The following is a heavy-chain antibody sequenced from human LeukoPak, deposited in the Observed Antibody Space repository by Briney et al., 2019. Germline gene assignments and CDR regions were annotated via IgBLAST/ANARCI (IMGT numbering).Heavy chain of an antibody. CDR2: ISPSGGST. CDR1: GYTFTSNY. Sequence: GASVKVSCKAFGYTFTSNYMHWVRQAPGQGPEWMGVISPSGGSTNYARKFQGRVTITADKSTSTAYMELSSLRSEDTAVYYCARGYSSYDAFDIWGQGTMVTVSS. D-gene: IGHD6-19*01. V-gene: IGHV1-46*01. J-gene: IGHJ3*02. CDR3: ARGYSSYDAFDI.